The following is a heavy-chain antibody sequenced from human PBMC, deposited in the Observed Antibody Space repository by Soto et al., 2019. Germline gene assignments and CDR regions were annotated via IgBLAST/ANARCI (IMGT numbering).Heavy chain of an antibody. J-gene: IGHJ4*02. CDR1: GFTVSSKY. Sequence: EVQLVESGGGLIHPGGSLRLCSAASGFTVSSKYMSWVRQAPGKGLEWVSVIYSGGSTYYADSVKGRFTISRDNSKNTLYLQMNSLRAEDTAVHYCATIAARPDWGQGTLVTVSS. V-gene: IGHV3-53*01. CDR3: ATIAARPD. CDR2: IYSGGST. D-gene: IGHD6-6*01.